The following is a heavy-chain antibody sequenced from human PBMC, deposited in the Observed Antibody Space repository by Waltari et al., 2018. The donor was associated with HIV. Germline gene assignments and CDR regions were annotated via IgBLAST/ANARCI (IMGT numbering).Heavy chain of an antibody. CDR2: ISWNSGSI. CDR3: AKGFEGDYYYGMDV. D-gene: IGHD3-16*01. Sequence: EVQLVESGGGLVQPGRSLRLSCAASGFTFDDYAMHWVRQAPGKGLEWVSGISWNSGSIGYADSVKGRFTISRDNAKNSLYLQMNSLRAEDTALYYCAKGFEGDYYYGMDVWGQGTTVTVSS. V-gene: IGHV3-9*01. CDR1: GFTFDDYA. J-gene: IGHJ6*02.